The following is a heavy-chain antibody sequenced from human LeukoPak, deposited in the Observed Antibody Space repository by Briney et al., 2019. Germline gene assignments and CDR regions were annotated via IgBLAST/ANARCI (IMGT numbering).Heavy chain of an antibody. CDR2: IIPIFGTT. J-gene: IGHJ4*02. CDR1: GATFSSYA. Sequence: SVKVSCKASGATFSSYAISWVRHAPGQGLEWMGVIIPIFGTTNYAHKFQGRVTITADESTGKAYMDLSIQRSKDTDVSDCSRAQPGRDGYIYYFDYWGQGTLVTVSS. CDR3: SRAQPGRDGYIYYFDY. D-gene: IGHD5-24*01. V-gene: IGHV1-69*13.